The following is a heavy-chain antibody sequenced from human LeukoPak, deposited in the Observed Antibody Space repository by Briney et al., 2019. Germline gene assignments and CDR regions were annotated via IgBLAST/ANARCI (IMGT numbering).Heavy chain of an antibody. J-gene: IGHJ6*02. CDR3: ASNRHYYDPMDV. Sequence: ASVKVSCKASGYTFTSYGISWVRQAPGQGLEWMGWISAYNGNTNYAQKLQDRVTMTTDTSTSTAYMELRSLRSDDTAVYYCASNRHYYDPMDVWGQGTTVTVSS. CDR1: GYTFTSYG. D-gene: IGHD3-22*01. CDR2: ISAYNGNT. V-gene: IGHV1-18*01.